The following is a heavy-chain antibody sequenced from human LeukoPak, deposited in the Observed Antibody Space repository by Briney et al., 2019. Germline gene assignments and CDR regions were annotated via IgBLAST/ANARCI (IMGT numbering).Heavy chain of an antibody. D-gene: IGHD3-22*01. CDR3: ARGLGFYDSSGYATDY. J-gene: IGHJ4*02. CDR2: INPNSGGT. Sequence: ASVKVSCKASGYTFTGYYMHWVRQAPGQGLEWMGWINPNSGGTNYAQKFQGRVTMTRDTSISSAYMELSRLRSDDTAVYYCARGLGFYDSSGYATDYWGQGTLVTVSS. V-gene: IGHV1-2*02. CDR1: GYTFTGYY.